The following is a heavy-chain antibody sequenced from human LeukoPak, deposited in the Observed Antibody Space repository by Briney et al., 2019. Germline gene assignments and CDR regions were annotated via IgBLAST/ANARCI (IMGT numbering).Heavy chain of an antibody. CDR3: ARDGRDGYNCFDY. V-gene: IGHV1-69*05. J-gene: IGHJ4*02. Sequence: ASVKVSCKASGGTFSSYAISWVRQAPGQGLEWMGRIIPIFGTANYAQNFQGRVTITTYESTSTAYMELSSLRSEDTAVYYCARDGRDGYNCFDYWGQGTLVTVSS. CDR2: IIPIFGTA. CDR1: GGTFSSYA. D-gene: IGHD5-24*01.